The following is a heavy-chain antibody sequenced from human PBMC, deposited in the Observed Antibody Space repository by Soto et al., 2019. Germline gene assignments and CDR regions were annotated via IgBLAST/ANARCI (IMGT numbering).Heavy chain of an antibody. D-gene: IGHD1-1*01. J-gene: IGHJ6*02. V-gene: IGHV3-23*01. Sequence: EVQLLESGGGLVQPGGSLRLSCAASGFTFSTYAMNLVRQAPGNGLEWVSAIRGSGGSIHYADSVKGRFNISRDNSKNTLYRQMNSLRDEDTAVYHCVKGYWKGDVWGQGTTVNVSS. CDR3: VKGYWKGDV. CDR2: IRGSGGSI. CDR1: GFTFSTYA.